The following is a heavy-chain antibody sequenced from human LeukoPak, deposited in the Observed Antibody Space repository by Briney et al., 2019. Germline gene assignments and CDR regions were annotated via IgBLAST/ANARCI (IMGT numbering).Heavy chain of an antibody. J-gene: IGHJ5*02. D-gene: IGHD3-10*01. V-gene: IGHV1-18*01. CDR3: ARGGVGSGSYYIDNWFDP. CDR2: ISAYNGNT. CDR1: GYTFTSYG. Sequence: ASVKVSCKASGYTFTSYGITWVRQAPGQGLEWMAWISAYNGNTNYAQKHQGRVNMTTDTSTSTAYMELRSLRSDDTAVYYCARGGVGSGSYYIDNWFDPWGQGTLVTVSS.